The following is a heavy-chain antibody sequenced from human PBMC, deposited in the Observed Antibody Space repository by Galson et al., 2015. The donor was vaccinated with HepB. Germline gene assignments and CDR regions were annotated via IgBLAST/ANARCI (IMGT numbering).Heavy chain of an antibody. V-gene: IGHV1-8*01. CDR1: GYTFNDYD. D-gene: IGHD6-25*01. J-gene: IGHJ4*02. CDR2: MNPISGKT. Sequence: SVKVSCKASGYTFNDYDIDWVRQATGQGLEWMGWMNPISGKTGYAQRFQGRVTMTRNTSINTAYMELSSLTSEDTAVYYCARKNSSASCDYWGQGTLITVSS. CDR3: ARKNSSASCDY.